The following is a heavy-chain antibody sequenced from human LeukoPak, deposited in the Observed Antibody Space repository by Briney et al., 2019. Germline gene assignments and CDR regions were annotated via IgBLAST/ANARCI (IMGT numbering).Heavy chain of an antibody. CDR3: ARSGYYGSGSYPHY. CDR2: IIPILGIA. D-gene: IGHD3-10*01. Sequence: SVKVSCKASGGTFSSYAISWVRQAPGQGLEWMGRIIPILGIANYAQKFQGRVTITADKSMSTAYMELSSLRSEDTAVYYCARSGYYGSGSYPHYWGQGTLVTVSS. V-gene: IGHV1-69*04. J-gene: IGHJ4*02. CDR1: GGTFSSYA.